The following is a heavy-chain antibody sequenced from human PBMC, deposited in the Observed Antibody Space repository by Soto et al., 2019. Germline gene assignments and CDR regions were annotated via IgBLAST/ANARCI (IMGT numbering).Heavy chain of an antibody. CDR1: GDSIGTGGYY. D-gene: IGHD3-22*01. J-gene: IGHJ4*02. Sequence: QVQLHESGPGLVKPSQTLSLTCTVSGDSIGTGGYYWDWIRQHPGKGPEWIGYIHYSGNTYYNPSLKSRLTISLDTSKNQFSLHLSSVTAADTAVYYCATNHDDISGRTPLLFDSWGQGTLVTVSS. CDR2: IHYSGNT. CDR3: ATNHDDISGRTPLLFDS. V-gene: IGHV4-31*03.